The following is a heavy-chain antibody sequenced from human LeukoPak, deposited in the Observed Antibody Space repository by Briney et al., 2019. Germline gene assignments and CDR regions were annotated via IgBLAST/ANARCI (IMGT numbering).Heavy chain of an antibody. D-gene: IGHD2-15*01. CDR3: ARVVASTSIDS. Sequence: SETLSLTCIVSGYSIISDYFWGWVRQPPGKGLEWIGSIFHSGSVYYNPSLKSRVTISVDPSKNRFSLKLTSVTAADTAVYYCARVVASTSIDSWGQGTLVTVSS. CDR2: IFHSGSV. CDR1: GYSIISDYF. J-gene: IGHJ4*02. V-gene: IGHV4-38-2*02.